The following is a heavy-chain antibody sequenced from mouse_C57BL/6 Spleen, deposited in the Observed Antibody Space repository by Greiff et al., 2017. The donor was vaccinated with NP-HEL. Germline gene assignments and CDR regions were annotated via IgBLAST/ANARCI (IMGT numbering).Heavy chain of an antibody. V-gene: IGHV5-17*01. CDR1: GFTFSDYG. CDR3: ARRTTVVATDAMDY. CDR2: ISSGSSTI. D-gene: IGHD1-1*01. Sequence: VQLKESGGGLVKPGGSLKLSCAASGFTFSDYGMHWVRQAPEKGLEWVAYISSGSSTIYYADTVKGRFTISRDNAKNTLFLQMTSLRSEDTAMYYCARRTTVVATDAMDYWGQGTSVTVSS. J-gene: IGHJ4*01.